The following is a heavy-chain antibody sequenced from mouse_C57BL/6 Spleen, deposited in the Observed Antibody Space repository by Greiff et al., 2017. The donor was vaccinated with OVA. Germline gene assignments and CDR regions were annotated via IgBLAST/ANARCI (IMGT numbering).Heavy chain of an antibody. CDR3: ARSLTGINY. CDR1: GYTFTDYY. D-gene: IGHD4-1*01. J-gene: IGHJ2*01. CDR2: INPNNGGT. Sequence: VQLQQSGPELVKPGASVKISCKASGYTFTDYYMNWVKQSHGKSLEWIGDINPNNGGTSYNQKFKGKATLTVDKSSSTAYMELRSLTSEDSAVYYCARSLTGINYWGQGTTLTVSS. V-gene: IGHV1-26*01.